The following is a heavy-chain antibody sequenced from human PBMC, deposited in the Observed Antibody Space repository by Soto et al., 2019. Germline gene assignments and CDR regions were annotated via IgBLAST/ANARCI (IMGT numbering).Heavy chain of an antibody. CDR2: ITSSGGAT. D-gene: IGHD2-2*02. CDR1: GFGFSNYE. Sequence: GSLRLSCAASGFGFSNYEMNWVRQSPGKGLEWVSYITSSGGATMYADSVKGRFTISRDNAKDSLYLQMNSLRVEDTAVYYCARGDCKTSCYIGFWGQGALVTVSS. CDR3: ARGDCKTSCYIGF. V-gene: IGHV3-48*03. J-gene: IGHJ4*02.